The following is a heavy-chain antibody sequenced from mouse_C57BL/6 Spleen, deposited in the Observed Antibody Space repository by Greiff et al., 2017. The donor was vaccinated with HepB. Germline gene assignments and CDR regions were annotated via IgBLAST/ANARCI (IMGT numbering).Heavy chain of an antibody. V-gene: IGHV1-61*01. J-gene: IGHJ3*01. CDR2: IYPSDSET. CDR1: GYTFTSYW. CDR3: ARKEKLGRAWFAY. D-gene: IGHD4-1*01. Sequence: QVQLQQPGAELVRPGSSVKLSCKASGYTFTSYWMDWVKQRPGQGLEWIGNIYPSDSETHYNQKFKDKATLTVDKSSSTAYMQLSSLTSEDSAVYYCARKEKLGRAWFAYWGQGTLVTVSA.